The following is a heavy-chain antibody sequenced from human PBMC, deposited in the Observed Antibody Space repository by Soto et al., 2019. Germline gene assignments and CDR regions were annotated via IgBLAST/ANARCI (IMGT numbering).Heavy chain of an antibody. D-gene: IGHD3-10*01. J-gene: IGHJ5*02. V-gene: IGHV3-48*02. CDR1: GFTFSSYS. Sequence: EVQLVESGGGMVQPGGSLRLSCAASGFTFSSYSMNWVRQAPGKGQEWVSYISSSSSTIYYADSVKGRFTISRDNAKNSLYLQMNSLRDEDTAVYYCAREIPSRGAGWFDPWGQGTLVTVSS. CDR3: AREIPSRGAGWFDP. CDR2: ISSSSSTI.